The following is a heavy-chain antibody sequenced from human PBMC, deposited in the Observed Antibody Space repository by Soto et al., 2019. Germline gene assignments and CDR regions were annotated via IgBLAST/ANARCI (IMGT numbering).Heavy chain of an antibody. CDR1: GGTFSSYA. J-gene: IGHJ4*02. D-gene: IGHD3-22*01. CDR3: ARGLYYYDSSGYYQVFDY. Sequence: QVQLEQSGAEVKKPGSSVKVSCKASGGTFSSYAISWVRQAPGQGLEWMGGIIPIFGTANYAQKFQGRVTITADESTSTAYMELSSLRSEDTAVYYCARGLYYYDSSGYYQVFDYWGQGTLVTVSS. V-gene: IGHV1-69*01. CDR2: IIPIFGTA.